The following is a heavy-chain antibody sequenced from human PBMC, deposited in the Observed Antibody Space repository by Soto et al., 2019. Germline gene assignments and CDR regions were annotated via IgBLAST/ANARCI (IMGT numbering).Heavy chain of an antibody. J-gene: IGHJ3*02. CDR3: ARDAASDAFDI. CDR2: IYSGGST. Sequence: GGSLRLSCAASGFTFDDYAMHWVRQAPGKGLEWVSVIYSGGSTYYADSVKGRFTISRDNSKNTLYLQMNSLRAEDTAVYYGARDAASDAFDIWGQGTMVTVSS. CDR1: GFTFDDYA. V-gene: IGHV3-53*01.